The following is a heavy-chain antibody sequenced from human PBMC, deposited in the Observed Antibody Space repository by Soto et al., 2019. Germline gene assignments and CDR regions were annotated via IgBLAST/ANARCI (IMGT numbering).Heavy chain of an antibody. D-gene: IGHD4-17*01. CDR3: ARGTDDYGDYTGAYYYYYMDV. V-gene: IGHV1-8*01. CDR2: MNPNSGNT. Sequence: ASVKVSCKASGYTFTSYDINWVRQATGQGLEWMGWMNPNSGNTGYAQKFQGRVTMTRNTSISTAYMELSSLRSEDTAVYYCARGTDDYGDYTGAYYYYYMDVWGKGTTVTVSS. CDR1: GYTFTSYD. J-gene: IGHJ6*03.